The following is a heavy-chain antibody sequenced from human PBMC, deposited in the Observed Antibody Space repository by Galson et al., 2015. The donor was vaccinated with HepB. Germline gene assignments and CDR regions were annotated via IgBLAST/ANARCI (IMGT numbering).Heavy chain of an antibody. V-gene: IGHV1-69*13. CDR1: GGTFSSYA. CDR2: IIPIFGTA. Sequence: SVKVSCKASGGTFSSYAISWVRQAPGQGLEWMGGIIPIFGTANYAQKFQGRVTITADESTSTAYMELSSLRSEDTAVYYCARVGDCSGGSCSTGAFDIWGQGTMVTVSS. J-gene: IGHJ3*02. CDR3: ARVGDCSGGSCSTGAFDI. D-gene: IGHD2-15*01.